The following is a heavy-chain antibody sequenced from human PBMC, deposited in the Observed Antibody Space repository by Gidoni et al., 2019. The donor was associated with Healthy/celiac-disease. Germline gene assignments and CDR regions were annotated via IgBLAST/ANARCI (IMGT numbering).Heavy chain of an antibody. CDR1: GGSFSGYY. J-gene: IGHJ5*02. V-gene: IGHV4-34*01. Sequence: QVQLQQWGAGLLKPSETLSLTCAVYGGSFSGYYWSWIRQPPGKGLEWIGEINHSGSTNYNPSLKSRVTISVDTSKNQFSLKLSSVTAADTAVYYCARRDYIWGSYSNWFDPWGRGTLVTVSS. CDR2: INHSGST. CDR3: ARRDYIWGSYSNWFDP. D-gene: IGHD3-16*01.